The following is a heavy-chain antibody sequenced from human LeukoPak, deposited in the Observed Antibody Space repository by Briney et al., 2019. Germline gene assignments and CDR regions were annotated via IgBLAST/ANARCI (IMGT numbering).Heavy chain of an antibody. D-gene: IGHD2-15*01. CDR3: ARGYCSGGSCYNWGAFDI. Sequence: PGGSLRLSCAASGFTLISYPIHWVRQAPGKGLEWVSLISYDGKNIYYADSVKGRFTISRDNSKNTLYLQMDSLRAEDTALYYCARGYCSGGSCYNWGAFDIWGQGTMATVSS. V-gene: IGHV3-30*04. CDR1: GFTLISYP. CDR2: ISYDGKNI. J-gene: IGHJ3*02.